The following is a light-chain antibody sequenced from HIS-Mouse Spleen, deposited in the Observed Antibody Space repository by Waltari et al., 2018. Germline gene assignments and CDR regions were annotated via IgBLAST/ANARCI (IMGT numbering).Light chain of an antibody. J-gene: IGLJ3*02. Sequence: QSALTQPASVSGSPGQSTTISCPGTSSDVGGYNYFSWYQQHPGKAPKLMIYEVSNRPSGVSNRFSGSKSGNTASLTISGLQAEDEADYYCSSYTSSSTWVFGGGTKLTVL. CDR2: EVS. CDR3: SSYTSSSTWV. V-gene: IGLV2-14*01. CDR1: SSDVGGYNY.